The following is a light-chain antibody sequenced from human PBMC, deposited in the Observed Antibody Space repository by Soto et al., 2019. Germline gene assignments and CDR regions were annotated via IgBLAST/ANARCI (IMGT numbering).Light chain of an antibody. CDR3: QSYDSSLSGYV. J-gene: IGLJ1*01. CDR1: SSNIGAGYD. CDR2: GNS. V-gene: IGLV1-40*01. Sequence: QSALTQPPSVSGAPGQRVTISCTGSSSNIGAGYDVHWYQQLPGTAPKLLIYGNSNRPSGVPDRFSGSKSGTSASLAITGLQAEDEADYYCQSYDSSLSGYVFEPGTKVTVL.